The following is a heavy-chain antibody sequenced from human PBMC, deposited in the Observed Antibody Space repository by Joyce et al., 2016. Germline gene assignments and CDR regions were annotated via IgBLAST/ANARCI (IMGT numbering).Heavy chain of an antibody. CDR1: GGTVSSYA. Sequence: QVQLVQSGAEVKKPGSSAKVSCKASGGTVSSYAINWVRPAPGQGLEWMGGIIPISGTAKYAQKFQGRVTITADESTRTVYMEVNNLRSEDAAVYYCAKEGLRCSGGSCYYYWGQGTLVTVSS. J-gene: IGHJ4*02. CDR3: AKEGLRCSGGSCYYY. V-gene: IGHV1-69*01. D-gene: IGHD2-15*01. CDR2: IIPISGTA.